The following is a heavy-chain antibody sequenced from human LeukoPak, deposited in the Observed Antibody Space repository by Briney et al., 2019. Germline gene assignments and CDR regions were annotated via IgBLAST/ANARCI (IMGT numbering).Heavy chain of an antibody. CDR2: IIPIFGTA. CDR1: GGTFSSYA. V-gene: IGHV1-69*05. J-gene: IGHJ3*02. D-gene: IGHD2-2*01. Sequence: GASVKVSCKASGGTFSSYAISWVRQAPGQGLEWMGRIIPIFGTANYAQKFQGRVTITTDESRSTAYMELSSLRSEDTAVYYCASFCSSTSCYRYRDDAFDIWGQGTMVTVSS. CDR3: ASFCSSTSCYRYRDDAFDI.